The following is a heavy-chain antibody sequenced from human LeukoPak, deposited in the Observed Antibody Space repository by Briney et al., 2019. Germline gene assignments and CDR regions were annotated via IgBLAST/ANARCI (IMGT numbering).Heavy chain of an antibody. CDR1: GYVVTSYG. Sequence: ASETVSCKASGYVVTSYGFSWVRQAPGEGLEWMVWSSSHTGDTRYAQRFQDRVTMTTDISTTTAYLDLRSLRFDDTAVYYCARDVRRLQLSTYFFDFWGQGTLVSVSS. CDR2: SSSHTGDT. V-gene: IGHV1-18*01. D-gene: IGHD4-17*01. CDR3: ARDVRRLQLSTYFFDF. J-gene: IGHJ4*02.